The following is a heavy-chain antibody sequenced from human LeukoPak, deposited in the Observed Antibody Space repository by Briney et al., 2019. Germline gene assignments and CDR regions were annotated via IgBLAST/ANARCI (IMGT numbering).Heavy chain of an antibody. CDR1: GFTFSSYP. CDR2: ISTSNTYI. J-gene: IGHJ4*02. CDR3: AKLAKYFYGSETYYFFEH. V-gene: IGHV3-21*01. D-gene: IGHD3-10*01. Sequence: GGSLRLSCAASGFTFSSYPLNWVRQAPGKGLEWVSSISTSNTYIYYADSLQGRFTISRDNAKNSLFLQMNSLRVEDTAVYYCAKLAKYFYGSETYYFFEHWGQGTPVTASS.